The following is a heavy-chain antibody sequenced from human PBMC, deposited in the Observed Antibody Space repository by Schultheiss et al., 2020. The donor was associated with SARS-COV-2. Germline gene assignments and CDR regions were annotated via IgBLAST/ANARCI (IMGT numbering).Heavy chain of an antibody. CDR2: INPSGGST. CDR3: ARDLKAYGSYFRWFDP. Sequence: ASVKVSCKASGYTFTSYYMHWVRQAPGQGLEWMGIINPSGGSTSYAQKFQGRVTMTRDTSTSTVYMELSSLGSEDTAVYYCARDLKAYGSYFRWFDPWGQGTLVTVSS. J-gene: IGHJ5*02. CDR1: GYTFTSYY. V-gene: IGHV1-46*01. D-gene: IGHD1-26*01.